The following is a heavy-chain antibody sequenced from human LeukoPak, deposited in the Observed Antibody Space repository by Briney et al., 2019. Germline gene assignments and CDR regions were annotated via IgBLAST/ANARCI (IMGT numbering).Heavy chain of an antibody. V-gene: IGHV3-30*02. CDR1: GFTFSSYG. J-gene: IGHJ4*02. CDR2: IRYDGSNK. D-gene: IGHD2-2*01. Sequence: GGSLRLSCAASGFTFSSYGMHRVRQAPGKGLEWVAFIRYDGSNKYYADSVKGRFTISRDNSKNTLYLQMNSLRAEDTAVYYCAKLIVVVPAVDFDYWGQGTLVTVSS. CDR3: AKLIVVVPAVDFDY.